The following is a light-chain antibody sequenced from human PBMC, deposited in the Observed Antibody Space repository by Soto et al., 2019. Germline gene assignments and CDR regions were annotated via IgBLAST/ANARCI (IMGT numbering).Light chain of an antibody. V-gene: IGKV1-9*01. J-gene: IGKJ4*01. Sequence: DLQLTQSPSFLSASVGDRITITCRASHDIRSYLAWYQQKPAKAPKLLIYGASTLQSGVPSRFSGSGSGTEFTLTISSLRPEDFASYYCQQLDRYPFTFGGGTKVEI. CDR3: QQLDRYPFT. CDR2: GAS. CDR1: HDIRSY.